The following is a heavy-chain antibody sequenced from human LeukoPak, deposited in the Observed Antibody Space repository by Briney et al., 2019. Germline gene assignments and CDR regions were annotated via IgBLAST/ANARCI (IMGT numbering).Heavy chain of an antibody. D-gene: IGHD2-2*02. J-gene: IGHJ4*02. CDR3: ARGYCSSTSCYSPGGYFDY. CDR2: IIPIFGTA. Sequence: GASVKVSCKASGYTFNNDGISWVRQAPGQGLEWMGGIIPIFGTANYAQKFQGRVTITTDESTSTAYMELSSLRSEDTAVYYCARGYCSSTSCYSPGGYFDYWGQGTLVTVSS. CDR1: GYTFNNDG. V-gene: IGHV1-69*05.